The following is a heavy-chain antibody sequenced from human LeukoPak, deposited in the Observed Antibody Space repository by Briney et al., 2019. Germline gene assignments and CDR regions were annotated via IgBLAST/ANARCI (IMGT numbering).Heavy chain of an antibody. CDR3: TRDETYTSDWQSNHYFYYMDV. V-gene: IGHV4-38-2*02. D-gene: IGHD6-19*01. J-gene: IGHJ6*03. Sequence: SETLSLTCTVSGYSISSGYYWGWIRQPPGKGLEWIGSIYHSGRTFYNPSLKSRVTISVDTSKNQFSLRLRSVTAADTAVYYCTRDETYTSDWQSNHYFYYMDVWGKGTTVTVSS. CDR2: IYHSGRT. CDR1: GYSISSGYY.